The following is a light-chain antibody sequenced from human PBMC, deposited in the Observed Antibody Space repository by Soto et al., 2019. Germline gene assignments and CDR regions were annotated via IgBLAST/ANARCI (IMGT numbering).Light chain of an antibody. V-gene: IGKV1-5*03. Sequence: DIQMTQSPSTLSASVGDRITITCRASQSVTSWLAWYQQKPGKAPKLLIYTASNLERGVPSRCSCSGYGTEFTLTISSLQPDDFPTYYWQEYSSYLTFGGGTKGEIK. J-gene: IGKJ4*01. CDR1: QSVTSW. CDR2: TAS. CDR3: QEYSSYLT.